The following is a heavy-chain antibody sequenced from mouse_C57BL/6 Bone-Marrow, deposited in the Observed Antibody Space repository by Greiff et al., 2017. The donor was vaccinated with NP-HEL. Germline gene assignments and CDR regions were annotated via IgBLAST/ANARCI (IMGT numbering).Heavy chain of an antibody. CDR2: ISSGGSYT. V-gene: IGHV5-6*01. CDR1: GFTFSSYG. J-gene: IGHJ2*01. CDR3: ARQGGSDD. Sequence: EVMLVESGGDLVKPGGSLKLSCAASGFTFSSYGMSWVRQTPDKRLEWVATISSGGSYTYYPDSVKGRFTISRDNAKNTLYLQMSSLKSEDTAMYYCARQGGSDDWGQGTTLTVSS.